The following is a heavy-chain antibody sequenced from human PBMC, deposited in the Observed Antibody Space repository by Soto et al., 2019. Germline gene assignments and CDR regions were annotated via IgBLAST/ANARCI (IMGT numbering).Heavy chain of an antibody. Sequence: GESLKISCKGSGYSFTSYWIGWVRQMPGKGLEWMGIIYPGDSDTRYSPSFQGQVTISADKSISTAYLQWSSLKASDTAMYYCARPTASGWYASDAFDIWGQGTMVTVSS. CDR2: IYPGDSDT. CDR3: ARPTASGWYASDAFDI. D-gene: IGHD6-19*01. J-gene: IGHJ3*02. V-gene: IGHV5-51*01. CDR1: GYSFTSYW.